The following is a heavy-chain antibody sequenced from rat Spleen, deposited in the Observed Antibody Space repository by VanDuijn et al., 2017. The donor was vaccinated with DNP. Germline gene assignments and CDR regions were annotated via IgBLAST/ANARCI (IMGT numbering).Heavy chain of an antibody. CDR2: ISSSGGST. CDR3: ARDGGGPFDY. Sequence: EVQLVESGGGLVQPGRSLKLSCAASGFTFSNSGMHWIRQAPTKGLEWVASISSSGGSTYHPDSVKGRLTISRDNAKNTLHLQMNSLRSEDPATYYCARDGGGPFDYWCQGVMVTVSS. CDR1: GFTFSNSG. J-gene: IGHJ2*01. V-gene: IGHV5-19*01. D-gene: IGHD1-11*01.